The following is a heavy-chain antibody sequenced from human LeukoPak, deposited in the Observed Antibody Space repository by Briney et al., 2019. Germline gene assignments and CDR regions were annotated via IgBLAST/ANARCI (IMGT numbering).Heavy chain of an antibody. CDR2: IYHSGST. D-gene: IGHD6-13*01. V-gene: IGHV4-39*07. Sequence: PSETLSLTCTVSGGSISNRNYHWGWIRQPPGKGLEWIGSIYHSGSTYYNPSLKSRVTISVDTSKNQFSLKLSSVTAADTAVYNCARDRGYSSSFYRLWGQGNLVTVSS. CDR1: GGSISNRNYH. CDR3: ARDRGYSSSFYRL. J-gene: IGHJ4*02.